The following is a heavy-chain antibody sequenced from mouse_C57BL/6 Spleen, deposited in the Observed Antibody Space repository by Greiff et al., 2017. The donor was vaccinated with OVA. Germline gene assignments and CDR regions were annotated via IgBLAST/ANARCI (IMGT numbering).Heavy chain of an antibody. V-gene: IGHV5-17*01. Sequence: EVMLVESGGGLVKPGGSLKLSCAASGFTFSDYGMHWVRQAPEKGLEWVAYISSGSSTIYYADTVKGRFTISRDNAKNTLFLQMTSLRSEDTAMYYCARENYYGSSYRGFDYWGQGTTLTVSS. CDR2: ISSGSSTI. D-gene: IGHD1-1*01. CDR1: GFTFSDYG. CDR3: ARENYYGSSYRGFDY. J-gene: IGHJ2*01.